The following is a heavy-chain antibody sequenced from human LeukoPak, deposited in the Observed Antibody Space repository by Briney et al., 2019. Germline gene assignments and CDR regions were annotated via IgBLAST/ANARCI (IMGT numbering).Heavy chain of an antibody. CDR3: ARDYYDSSGYPYYYYYYGMDV. Sequence: QPGGSLRLSCAASGFTFNNYGMHWARQAPGKGLEWVALISYDGSNKNYADFVKGRFNISRDNAKNSLYLQMNSLRAEDTAVYYCARDYYDSSGYPYYYYYYGMDVWGQGTTVTVSS. CDR2: ISYDGSNK. CDR1: GFTFNNYG. J-gene: IGHJ6*02. D-gene: IGHD3-22*01. V-gene: IGHV3-30*03.